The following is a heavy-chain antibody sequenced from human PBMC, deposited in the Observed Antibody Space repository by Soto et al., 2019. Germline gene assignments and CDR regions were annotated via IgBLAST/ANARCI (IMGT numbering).Heavy chain of an antibody. D-gene: IGHD4-17*01. Sequence: PGGSLRLSCAASGFTFSSYGMHWVRQAPGKGLEWVAVISYDGSKKYYADSVKGRFTTSRDNSKKTLYLQMNSLRAEDTAVCYCAKNRPPPSTGPIDYWGPGTLVTVSS. CDR3: AKNRPPPSTGPIDY. CDR1: GFTFSSYG. CDR2: ISYDGSKK. J-gene: IGHJ4*02. V-gene: IGHV3-30*18.